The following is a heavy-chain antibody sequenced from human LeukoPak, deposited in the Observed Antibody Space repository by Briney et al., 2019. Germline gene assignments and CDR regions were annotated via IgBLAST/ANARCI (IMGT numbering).Heavy chain of an antibody. J-gene: IGHJ4*02. D-gene: IGHD1-14*01. V-gene: IGHV3-23*01. CDR2: ISGSGGTT. CDR3: AKPAKTDYADY. CDR1: GFTFSSYA. Sequence: GGSLRLSCAASGFTFSSYAMNWVRQAPGKGLEWVSAISGSGGTTYYADSVKGRFTISRDNSKNTLYLQMNSLRAAETALYYCAKPAKTDYADYWGQGTLVTVSS.